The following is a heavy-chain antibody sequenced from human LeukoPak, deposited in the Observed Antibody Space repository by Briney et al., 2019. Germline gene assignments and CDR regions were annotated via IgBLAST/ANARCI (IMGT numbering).Heavy chain of an antibody. CDR3: ARGRGDDDNFLGHGAYFDY. CDR1: GFTFSSYE. CDR2: ISSSGSTI. V-gene: IGHV3-48*03. D-gene: IGHD5-24*01. Sequence: GGSLRLSCAASGFTFSSYEMNGVRQAPGKGLEWVSYISSSGSTIYYADSVKGRFTISRDNAKNSLYLQMNSLRAEDTAVYYCARGRGDDDNFLGHGAYFDYWGQGTLVTVSS. J-gene: IGHJ4*02.